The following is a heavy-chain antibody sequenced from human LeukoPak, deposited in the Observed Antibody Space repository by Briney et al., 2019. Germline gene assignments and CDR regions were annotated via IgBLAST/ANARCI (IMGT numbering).Heavy chain of an antibody. V-gene: IGHV3-74*01. Sequence: GGSLRLSCAASGFIFTNYAMHWVRQAPGKGLVWVSRINSDGSSTSYADSVKGRFTISRDNAKNTLYLQMNSLRAEDTAVYYCARAPDLYIVVVPAAPFDYWGQGTLVTVSS. CDR1: GFIFTNYA. D-gene: IGHD2-2*01. J-gene: IGHJ4*02. CDR2: INSDGSST. CDR3: ARAPDLYIVVVPAAPFDY.